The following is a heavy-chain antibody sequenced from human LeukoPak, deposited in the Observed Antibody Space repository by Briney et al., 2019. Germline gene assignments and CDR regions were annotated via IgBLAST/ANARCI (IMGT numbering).Heavy chain of an antibody. CDR2: FYYSGST. Sequence: SETLSLTCTVSGGSISSYYWSWIRQPPGKGLEWIGYFYYSGSTNYNPSLKSRVTISVDTSKNQFSLKLTSVTAADTAVYYCARGICIGGSCYSDPSDYWGQGTLVTVSS. CDR3: ARGICIGGSCYSDPSDY. J-gene: IGHJ4*02. D-gene: IGHD2-15*01. V-gene: IGHV4-59*01. CDR1: GGSISSYY.